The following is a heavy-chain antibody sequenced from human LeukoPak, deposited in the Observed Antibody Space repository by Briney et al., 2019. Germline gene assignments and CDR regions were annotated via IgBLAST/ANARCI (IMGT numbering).Heavy chain of an antibody. V-gene: IGHV3-48*01. CDR2: ISSSSSTI. CDR1: GFTFSSYS. D-gene: IGHD4-17*01. Sequence: GGSLRLSCAASGFTFSSYSMNWVRQAPGKGLEWVSYISSSSSTIYYADSVKGRFTISRDNAKNSLYLQMNSLRAEDTAVYYCARDPSDYGDYVEDDYWGQGTLVTVSS. J-gene: IGHJ4*02. CDR3: ARDPSDYGDYVEDDY.